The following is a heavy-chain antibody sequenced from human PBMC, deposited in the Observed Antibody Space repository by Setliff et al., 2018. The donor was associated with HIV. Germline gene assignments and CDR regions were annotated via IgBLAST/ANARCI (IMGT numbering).Heavy chain of an antibody. Sequence: SVMVSCKASGGTFSSYAISWVRQAPGQGLEWMGGIIPIFGTANYAQKFQGRVTITADESTSTAYMELSSLRSEDTAVYYGARDQSAAAGTEYWGQGTLVTVSS. CDR3: ARDQSAAAGTEY. J-gene: IGHJ4*02. CDR1: GGTFSSYA. D-gene: IGHD6-13*01. V-gene: IGHV1-69*13. CDR2: IIPIFGTA.